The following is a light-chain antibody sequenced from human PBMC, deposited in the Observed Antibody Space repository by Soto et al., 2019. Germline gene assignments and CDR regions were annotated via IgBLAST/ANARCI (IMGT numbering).Light chain of an antibody. V-gene: IGKV3-15*01. J-gene: IGKJ2*01. CDR3: QQYNNLPPDT. Sequence: EIILTQSPASLSVSPGERATLSCRASQSVNNNLAWYQQKPRQAPRLLIYGTSTRATGIPGRFRGSGSGTEFTLTITSLQSEDFAVYFCQQYNNLPPDTFGQGTKLEIK. CDR1: QSVNNN. CDR2: GTS.